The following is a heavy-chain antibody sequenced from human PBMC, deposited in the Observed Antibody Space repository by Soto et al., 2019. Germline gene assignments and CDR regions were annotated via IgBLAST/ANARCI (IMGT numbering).Heavy chain of an antibody. CDR3: ARVMAAMQNWLDP. J-gene: IGHJ5*02. V-gene: IGHV4-30-4*01. CDR2: IYHTGTT. D-gene: IGHD2-2*01. CDR1: GGSISSIDYF. Sequence: SETLSLTCIVSGGSISSIDYFWSWIRQPPGKGLEWIGFIYHTGTTYYNPSLRSRVTISIDTSKSQFSMKLNSVTAADTAVYYCARVMAAMQNWLDPWGQGTLVTVYS.